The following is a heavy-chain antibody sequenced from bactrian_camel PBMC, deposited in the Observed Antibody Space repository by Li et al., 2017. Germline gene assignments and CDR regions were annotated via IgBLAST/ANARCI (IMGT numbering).Heavy chain of an antibody. D-gene: IGHD1*01. Sequence: HVQLVESGGGSVQAGGSLRLSCQASGVITSRVCMAWFRQATGREREGVAVIPSLGRSAVADFAKGRFTISKDNDKNTLYLNMDSLKPEDSAMYYCATDWRGIDWPLTPVITATGARGPRSPSP. J-gene: IGHJ4*01. CDR3: ATDWRGIDWPLTPVITAT. V-gene: IGHV3S53*01. CDR2: IPSLGRS. CDR1: GVITSRVC.